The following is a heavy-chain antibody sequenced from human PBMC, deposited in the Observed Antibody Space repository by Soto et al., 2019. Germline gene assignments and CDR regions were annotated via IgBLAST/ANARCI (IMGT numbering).Heavy chain of an antibody. D-gene: IGHD3-10*01. V-gene: IGHV5-10-1*01. CDR2: IDPSDSYT. J-gene: IGHJ6*02. CDR3: ARQYGSVSYISHYYYGMDV. Sequence: GESLKISCKGSGYSFTSYWISWVRQMPGKGLEWMGRIDPSDSYTNYSPFFQGHVTISADKSISTAYPQGSSLKASDAAMYYCARQYGSVSYISHYYYGMDVWGQGTTVTVSS. CDR1: GYSFTSYW.